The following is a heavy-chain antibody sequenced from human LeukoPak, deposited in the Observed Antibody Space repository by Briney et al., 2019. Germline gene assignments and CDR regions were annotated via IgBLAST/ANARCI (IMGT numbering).Heavy chain of an antibody. Sequence: TGGSLRLSCAASGFTFSSYCMSWVRQAPGKGLEWVSAISGSGGSTYYADSVKGRFTISRDNSKNTLYLQMNSLRAEDTAVYYCAKDMYDILTGYPPWLNWGQGTMVTVSS. J-gene: IGHJ3*01. V-gene: IGHV3-23*01. CDR1: GFTFSSYC. CDR3: AKDMYDILTGYPPWLN. CDR2: ISGSGGST. D-gene: IGHD3-9*01.